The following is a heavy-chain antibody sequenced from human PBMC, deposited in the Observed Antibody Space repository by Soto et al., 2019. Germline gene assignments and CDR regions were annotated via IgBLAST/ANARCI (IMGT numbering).Heavy chain of an antibody. D-gene: IGHD3-3*01. CDR2: IYYSGST. CDR1: GGSISSGGYD. J-gene: IGHJ5*02. CDR3: ARDTSDFWSGYPPAPACFDP. Sequence: SGSRSLTGTVSGGSISSGGYDWSWKSKHPGKGLDWIGYIYYSGSTYYHPSLKSRVTISVDTSKNQFSLKLSSVTAADTAVYYCARDTSDFWSGYPPAPACFDPWRHGTLVIVSS. V-gene: IGHV4-31*03.